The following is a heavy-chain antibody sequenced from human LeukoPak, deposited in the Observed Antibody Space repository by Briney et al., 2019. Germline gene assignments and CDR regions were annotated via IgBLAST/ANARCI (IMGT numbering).Heavy chain of an antibody. CDR2: ISGDGGTT. CDR1: GFTFHDYA. CDR3: AKYGSGTYYNGLH. J-gene: IGHJ4*02. Sequence: GGSLRLSCAASGFTFHDYAMHWVRQAPGKGLEWVSLISGDGGTTFYADSVKGRFTISRDISKSTLYLQMNSLRDEDTALYYCAKYGSGTYYNGLHWGQGTLVTVSS. D-gene: IGHD3-10*01. V-gene: IGHV3-43*02.